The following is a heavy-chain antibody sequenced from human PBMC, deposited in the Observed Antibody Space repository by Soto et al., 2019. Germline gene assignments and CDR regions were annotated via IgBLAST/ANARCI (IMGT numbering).Heavy chain of an antibody. V-gene: IGHV3-21*01. D-gene: IGHD2-2*01. CDR1: EFTFSSYS. CDR2: ISSSSSYI. Sequence: EVQLVESGGGLVKPGGSLRLSCAASEFTFSSYSMNWVRQAPGKGLGWLSSISSSSSYIYYADSVKGRFTISRDNAKNSLYLQMNSLRAEDTAVYYCARGEVVAPAAIGAPMDVWGQGTTVTVSS. J-gene: IGHJ6*02. CDR3: ARGEVVAPAAIGAPMDV.